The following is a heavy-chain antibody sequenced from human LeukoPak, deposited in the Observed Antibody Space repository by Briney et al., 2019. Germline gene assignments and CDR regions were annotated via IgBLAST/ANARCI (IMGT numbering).Heavy chain of an antibody. CDR2: ISYDGSNK. D-gene: IGHD1-26*01. Sequence: GGSLRLSCAASGFTFSSYAMHWVRQAPGKGLEWVAVISYDGSNKYYADSVKGRFTISRDNSKNTLYLQMNSLRAEDTAVYYCASPAGATHKGTVDYWGQGTLVTVSS. CDR3: ASPAGATHKGTVDY. J-gene: IGHJ4*02. V-gene: IGHV3-30-3*01. CDR1: GFTFSSYA.